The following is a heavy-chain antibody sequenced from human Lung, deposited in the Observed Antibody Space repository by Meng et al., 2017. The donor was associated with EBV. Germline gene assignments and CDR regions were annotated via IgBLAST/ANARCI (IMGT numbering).Heavy chain of an antibody. CDR1: ACTFSSYW. CDR2: ITSDGSST. Sequence: EQLGECGVGLVQAGVCMRLSCAASACTFSSYWMHWVCQAPGKGLVWVSRITSDGSSTSYADSVKGRFAISRNNAKNTLYLQMNSLRAEDTAVYYCASAFSGYYYHWGQGTLVTVSS. V-gene: IGHV3-74*02. J-gene: IGHJ5*02. CDR3: ASAFSGYYYH. D-gene: IGHD3-22*01.